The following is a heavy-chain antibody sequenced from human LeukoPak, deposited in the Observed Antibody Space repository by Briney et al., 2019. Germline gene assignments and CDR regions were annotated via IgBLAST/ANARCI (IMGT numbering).Heavy chain of an antibody. CDR1: GGSISSGDYH. V-gene: IGHV4-30-4*01. D-gene: IGHD4-23*01. J-gene: IGHJ4*02. CDR3: ATSGNVGGDFDY. CDR2: IYYSGIT. Sequence: PSETLSLTCTVSGGSISSGDYHWSWIRQPPGKGLEWIGYIYYSGITYYNPSLKSRVTISVDKSKNQFSLKLSSVTAADTAVYYCATSGNVGGDFDYWGQGTLVTVSS.